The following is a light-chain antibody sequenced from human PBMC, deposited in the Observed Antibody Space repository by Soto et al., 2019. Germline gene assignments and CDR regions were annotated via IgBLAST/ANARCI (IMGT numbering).Light chain of an antibody. CDR2: DAS. Sequence: EIVLTQSPATLSLSPGERATLSCRASQTVSPYLACYHKKPGQAPRLLIYDASNRATGIPARFSGSGSGTDFTLTISSLEPEDFAVYYCQQRNNWPPDITFGQGTRLDIK. J-gene: IGKJ5*01. V-gene: IGKV3-11*01. CDR3: QQRNNWPPDIT. CDR1: QTVSPY.